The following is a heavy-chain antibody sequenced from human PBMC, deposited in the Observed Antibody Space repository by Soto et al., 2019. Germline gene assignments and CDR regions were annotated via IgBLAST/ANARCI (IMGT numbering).Heavy chain of an antibody. D-gene: IGHD3-22*01. Sequence: GGSLRLSCTGSGFTFSDYYIDWVRQAPGKGLEWVGRSRDKAQGYSTIYAASVKGRFTTSRDESKSSVYLQMNSLKTEDTAVYYCVRTTYFSDSSVYTRFFDYWGQGTLVTVSS. CDR2: SRDKAQGYST. V-gene: IGHV3-72*01. CDR3: VRTTYFSDSSVYTRFFDY. CDR1: GFTFSDYY. J-gene: IGHJ4*02.